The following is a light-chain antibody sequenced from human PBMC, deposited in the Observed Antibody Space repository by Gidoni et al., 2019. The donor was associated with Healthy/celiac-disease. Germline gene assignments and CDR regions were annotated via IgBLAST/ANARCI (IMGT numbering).Light chain of an antibody. CDR1: QTVGANF. Sequence: EIVLTQFPGTLSVSPGDRATLFCRATQTVGANFLAWYQQKPGQPPTLLIYDASRRATGVPDRFSGSGSGTDFSLTINRLQTEDSALYYCQQYGAPPLTFGGGTRVEI. CDR3: QQYGAPPLT. CDR2: DAS. V-gene: IGKV3-20*01. J-gene: IGKJ4*01.